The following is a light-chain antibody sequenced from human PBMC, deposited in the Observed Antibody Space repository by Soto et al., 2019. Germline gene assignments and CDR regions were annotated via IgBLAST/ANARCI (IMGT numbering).Light chain of an antibody. Sequence: DIVMTQSPDSLAVSLGERATINCKSSQSLLYSSTNKNYLIWYQQKPGQPPKLLIYWASTRESGVPDRFSGSGSGTDFTLTISSLQAEDVAVYYCQQYSSTPLTFGQGTKLEI. V-gene: IGKV4-1*01. CDR2: WAS. CDR3: QQYSSTPLT. J-gene: IGKJ2*01. CDR1: QSLLYSSTNKNY.